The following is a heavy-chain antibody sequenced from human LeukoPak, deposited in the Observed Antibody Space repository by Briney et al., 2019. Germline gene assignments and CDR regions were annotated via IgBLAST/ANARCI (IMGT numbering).Heavy chain of an antibody. D-gene: IGHD5-18*01. J-gene: IGHJ4*02. V-gene: IGHV3-21*01. Sequence: GGSLRLSCAASGFTFSGYSMNWVRQAPGKGLEWVSSISSSSSYIYYADSVKGRFTISRDKAKNSLYLQMNSLRAEDTAVYYCAPFSGYSYGNDYWGQGTLVTVPS. CDR3: APFSGYSYGNDY. CDR1: GFTFSGYS. CDR2: ISSSSSYI.